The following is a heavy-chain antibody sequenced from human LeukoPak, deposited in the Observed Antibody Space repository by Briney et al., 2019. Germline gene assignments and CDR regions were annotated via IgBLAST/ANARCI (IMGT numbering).Heavy chain of an antibody. CDR3: ASWPRDSGGYLTPDFDY. V-gene: IGHV1-3*01. CDR1: GYTFTSYA. CDR2: INAGNGNT. D-gene: IGHD3-22*01. Sequence: ASVKVSCKASGYTFTSYAMHWVRQAPGQRLEWMGWINAGNGNTKYSQKFQGRVTITRDTSASTAYMELSSLRSEDTAVYYCASWPRDSGGYLTPDFDYWGQGTLVTVSS. J-gene: IGHJ4*02.